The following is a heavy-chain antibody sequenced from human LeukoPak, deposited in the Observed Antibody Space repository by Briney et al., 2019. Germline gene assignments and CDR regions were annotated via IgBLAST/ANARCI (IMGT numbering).Heavy chain of an antibody. CDR3: ARDSPTVVIPDY. CDR2: INPNSGGT. Sequence: VSVKVSCKASGYTFTGYYMHWVRQAPGQGLEWMGWINPNSGGTNYAQKFQGRVTMTRDTSISTAYMELSRLRSDDTAVYYCARDSPTVVIPDYWGQGTLVTVSS. D-gene: IGHD3-22*01. J-gene: IGHJ4*02. V-gene: IGHV1-2*02. CDR1: GYTFTGYY.